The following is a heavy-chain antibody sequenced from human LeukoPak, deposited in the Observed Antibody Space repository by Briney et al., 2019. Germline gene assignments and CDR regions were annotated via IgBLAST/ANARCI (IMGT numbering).Heavy chain of an antibody. V-gene: IGHV1-18*01. CDR1: GYTFTSYG. CDR3: ARDTRYSSGYYFDAFDI. D-gene: IGHD3-22*01. J-gene: IGHJ3*02. Sequence: ASVNVSCKASGYTFTSYGISWVRQAPGQGLEWMGWICAYNGNTNYAQKLQGRVIMTTDTSTRTAYLDPRSLRSDDTAVYYCARDTRYSSGYYFDAFDIWGQGTMVTVSS. CDR2: ICAYNGNT.